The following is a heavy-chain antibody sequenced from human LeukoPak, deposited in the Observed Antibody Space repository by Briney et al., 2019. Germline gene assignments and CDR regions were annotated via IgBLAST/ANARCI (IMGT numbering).Heavy chain of an antibody. CDR3: ASTRIVVVPAAISYDY. CDR1: GLTFSSYA. CDR2: ISGSGGST. J-gene: IGHJ4*02. D-gene: IGHD2-2*02. V-gene: IGHV3-23*01. Sequence: PGGSLRLSCAASGLTFSSYAMSWVRQAPGKGLDWVSAISGSGGSTYYADSVKGRFTISRDNSKNTLYLQMNSLRAEDTAVYYCASTRIVVVPAAISYDYWGQGTLVTVSS.